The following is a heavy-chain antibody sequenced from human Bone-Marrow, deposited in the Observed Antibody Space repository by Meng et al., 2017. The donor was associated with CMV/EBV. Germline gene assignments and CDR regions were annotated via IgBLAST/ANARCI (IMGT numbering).Heavy chain of an antibody. CDR3: ARGDVRYFDY. CDR1: GFTFSSYA. D-gene: IGHD6-6*01. V-gene: IGHV3-30-3*01. J-gene: IGHJ4*02. CDR2: ISYDGSNK. Sequence: GESLKISCAASGFTFSSYAMHWVRQAPGKGLEWVAVISYDGSNKYYADSVKGRFTISRDNSKNTLYLQMNSLRAEDTAVYYCARGDVRYFDYWGQGTLVTVSS.